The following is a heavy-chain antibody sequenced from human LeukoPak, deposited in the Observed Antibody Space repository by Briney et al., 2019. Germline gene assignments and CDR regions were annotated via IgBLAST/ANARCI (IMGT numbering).Heavy chain of an antibody. CDR3: ARDPRTTIDYYYYGMDV. J-gene: IGHJ6*02. CDR1: GYTFTSYG. CDR2: ISAYNGNT. V-gene: IGHV1-18*01. D-gene: IGHD4-11*01. Sequence: ASVKVSCKASGYTFTSYGTSWVRQAPGQGLEWMGWISAYNGNTNYAQKLQGRVTMTTDTSTSTAYMELRSLRSDDTAVYYCARDPRTTIDYYYYGMDVWGQGTTVTVSS.